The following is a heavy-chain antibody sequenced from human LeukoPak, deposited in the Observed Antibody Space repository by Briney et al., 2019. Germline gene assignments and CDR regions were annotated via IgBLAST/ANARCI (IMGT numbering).Heavy chain of an antibody. Sequence: SETLSLTCTVSGGSVSNSLYYWSWIRQPPGKGLEWIGYIYYNGDTNYNPSLKSRVIISIDTSSNQFSLRLNSMTAADTAVYYCASFLGYSYGYYFDYWGQGTLVTVSS. CDR2: IYYNGDT. V-gene: IGHV4-61*01. CDR1: GGSVSNSLYY. D-gene: IGHD5-18*01. J-gene: IGHJ4*02. CDR3: ASFLGYSYGYYFDY.